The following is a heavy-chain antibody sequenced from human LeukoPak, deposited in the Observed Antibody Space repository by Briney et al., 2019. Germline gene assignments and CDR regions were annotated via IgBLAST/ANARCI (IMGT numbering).Heavy chain of an antibody. D-gene: IGHD7-27*01. Sequence: GGSLRLSCAASGFTVSSYGMSWVRQAQGKGREWVSAISGSGGSTYYADSVKGRLTISRENSKNTLDLQMNSLSAEATAVYYCANAGARPAFDYWGQGTLVTVSS. CDR3: ANAGARPAFDY. V-gene: IGHV3-23*01. CDR2: ISGSGGST. J-gene: IGHJ4*03. CDR1: GFTVSSYG.